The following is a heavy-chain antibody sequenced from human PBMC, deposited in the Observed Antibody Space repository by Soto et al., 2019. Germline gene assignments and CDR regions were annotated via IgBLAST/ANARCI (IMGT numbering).Heavy chain of an antibody. CDR1: GFTFSTDA. Sequence: EVQLLDSGGGLVQPGGSLRLSCAASGFTFSTDAMSWVRQAPGKGLEWVSGISASGGSTYYADSVKGRFTISRDNSRNTLYLQMNSLRVEDTGLYYCTKGPGPGQWLATGSYYFDYWGQGTLVTVSS. J-gene: IGHJ4*02. CDR3: TKGPGPGQWLATGSYYFDY. V-gene: IGHV3-23*01. D-gene: IGHD6-19*01. CDR2: ISASGGST.